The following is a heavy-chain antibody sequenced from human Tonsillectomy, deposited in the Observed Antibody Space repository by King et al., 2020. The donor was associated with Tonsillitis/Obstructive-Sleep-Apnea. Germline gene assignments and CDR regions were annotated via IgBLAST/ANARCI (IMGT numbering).Heavy chain of an antibody. V-gene: IGHV1-18*01. D-gene: IGHD2-21*01. CDR2: ISTYSGNI. CDR3: AREPYLTAFDI. J-gene: IGHJ3*02. Sequence: QLVPSGAEVKKPGASVKVSCKASGYTFTSFGINWVRQAPGQGLEWMGWISTYSGNINFAQKLQGRVTMTSDTSTSTAYMELWSLGSDDTAVYYCAREPYLTAFDIWGQGTMVTVSS. CDR1: GYTFTSFG.